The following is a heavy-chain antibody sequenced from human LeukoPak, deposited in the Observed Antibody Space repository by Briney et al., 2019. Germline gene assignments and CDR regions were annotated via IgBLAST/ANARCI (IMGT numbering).Heavy chain of an antibody. J-gene: IGHJ4*02. Sequence: ASVKVSCKASGYTFTSYGIRWVRQAPGQGLEWMGWISAYNGNTNYAQKLQGRVTMTTDTSTSTAYMELRSLRSDDTAVYYCARDLSPENYYDSSGYHYWGQGTLVTVSS. CDR3: ARDLSPENYYDSSGYHY. V-gene: IGHV1-18*01. D-gene: IGHD3-22*01. CDR2: ISAYNGNT. CDR1: GYTFTSYG.